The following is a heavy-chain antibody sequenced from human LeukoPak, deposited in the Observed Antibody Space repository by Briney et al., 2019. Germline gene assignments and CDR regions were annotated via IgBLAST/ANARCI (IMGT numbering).Heavy chain of an antibody. CDR2: ISSSSSSI. D-gene: IGHD2-2*01. Sequence: PGGSLRLSCAASGFTFSSYSMNWVRQAPGKGLEWLSYISSSSSSIYYADSVKGRFTISRDNSKNTLYLQMNSLRAEDTAVYYCAKQRGCSSTSCYCDYWGQGTLVTVSS. J-gene: IGHJ4*02. CDR1: GFTFSSYS. CDR3: AKQRGCSSTSCYCDY. V-gene: IGHV3-48*01.